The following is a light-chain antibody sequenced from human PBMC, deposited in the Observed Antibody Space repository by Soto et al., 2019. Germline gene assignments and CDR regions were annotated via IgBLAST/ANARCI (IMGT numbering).Light chain of an antibody. J-gene: IGLJ3*02. Sequence: QSVLTQPPSASGTPGQRVTISCSGSSSNVGSNYVYWYQQVPGTAPILLMHWDGQRPSGVPDRFSGSKSGTSASLAISGLRSEDEADYYCAAWDDSLSGVVFGGGPKLIVL. CDR3: AAWDDSLSGVV. CDR2: WDG. CDR1: SSNVGSNY. V-gene: IGLV1-47*01.